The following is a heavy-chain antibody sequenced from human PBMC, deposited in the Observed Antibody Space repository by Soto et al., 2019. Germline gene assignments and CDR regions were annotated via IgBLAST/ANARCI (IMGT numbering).Heavy chain of an antibody. J-gene: IGHJ4*02. CDR1: GFTFSTYG. Sequence: QVQLVESGGGVVQPGRSLRLSCAASGFTFSTYGMHWVRQAPGKGLEWVALISNDGTNKYYADSVKGRFTISRDNSKNTLYLQMDSLRAEDTAVYYCANGGIYGQVTPFAYWGQGTLVTVSP. V-gene: IGHV3-30*18. CDR3: ANGGIYGQVTPFAY. CDR2: ISNDGTNK. D-gene: IGHD4-17*01.